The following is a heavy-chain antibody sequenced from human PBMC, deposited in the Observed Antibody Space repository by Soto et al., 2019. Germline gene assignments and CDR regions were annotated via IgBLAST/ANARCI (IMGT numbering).Heavy chain of an antibody. J-gene: IGHJ4*02. CDR1: GGSISSYY. CDR3: ARDNLVIDY. D-gene: IGHD2-8*02. V-gene: IGHV4-59*01. Sequence: QVQLQESGPGLVKPSETLSLTCPVSGGSISSYYWGWIRQPPGKGLEWIGYIYYSGSSNYNPSLKSRVTISVDTAKNQFSLQLSSVTAADTSVYYCARDNLVIDYWGQGTLVTVSS. CDR2: IYYSGSS.